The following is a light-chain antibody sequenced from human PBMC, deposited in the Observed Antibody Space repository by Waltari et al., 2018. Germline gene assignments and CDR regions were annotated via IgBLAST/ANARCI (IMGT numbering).Light chain of an antibody. CDR3: QQIFNTPVT. V-gene: IGKV1-39*01. J-gene: IGKJ3*01. CDR1: QSISNY. Sequence: DIQMTQSPSSLSASVGDRVTISCQASQSISNYLNWYQQKPGRAPKLLIYTASTLQSGVPSRFSGSGSGTDFTLTISSLQPEDFATYYCQQIFNTPVTFGPGTKVDIK. CDR2: TAS.